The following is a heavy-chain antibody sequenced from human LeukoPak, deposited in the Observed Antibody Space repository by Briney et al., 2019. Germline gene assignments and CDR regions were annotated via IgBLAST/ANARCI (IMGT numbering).Heavy chain of an antibody. J-gene: IGHJ4*02. CDR1: GGSISSSSYY. V-gene: IGHV4-39*01. CDR3: ASPSRVGGGSCFGY. D-gene: IGHD2-15*01. Sequence: PSETLSPTCTVSGGSISSSSYYWGWIRQPPGKGLEWIGSIYYSGSTYYNPSLKSRVTISVDTSKNQFSLKLSSVTAADTAVYYCASPSRVGGGSCFGYWGQGTLVTVSS. CDR2: IYYSGST.